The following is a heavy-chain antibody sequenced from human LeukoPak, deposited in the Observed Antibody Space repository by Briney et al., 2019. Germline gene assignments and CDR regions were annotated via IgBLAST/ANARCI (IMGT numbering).Heavy chain of an antibody. Sequence: SVKVSCKTSGGTFNNSAISWVRQAPGQGLEGLGGIMPLFGTAGYAQKFQGRVTITKDEYTRTVYLELTSLTSDDTAVYYCARDVHGDYGSGWFDPWGQGTLVSVSS. J-gene: IGHJ5*02. CDR3: ARDVHGDYGSGWFDP. V-gene: IGHV1-69*05. CDR1: GGTFNNSA. D-gene: IGHD4-17*01. CDR2: IMPLFGTA.